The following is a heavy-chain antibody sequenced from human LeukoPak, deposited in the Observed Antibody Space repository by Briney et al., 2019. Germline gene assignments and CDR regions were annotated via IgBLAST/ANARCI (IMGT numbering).Heavy chain of an antibody. D-gene: IGHD6-19*01. CDR1: GYSFTSYW. CDR3: AREAMVNGQWLAYFDY. Sequence: GESLKISCKGSGYSFTSYWISWVRQMPGKGLEWMGRIDPSDSYINYSPSFQGHVTISADKSISTAYLQWSSLKASDTAMYYCAREAMVNGQWLAYFDYWGQGTLVIVSS. J-gene: IGHJ4*02. V-gene: IGHV5-10-1*01. CDR2: IDPSDSYI.